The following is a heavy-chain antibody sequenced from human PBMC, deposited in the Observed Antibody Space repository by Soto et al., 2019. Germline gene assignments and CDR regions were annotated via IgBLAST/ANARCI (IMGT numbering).Heavy chain of an antibody. J-gene: IGHJ4*02. Sequence: QVQLVQSGAEVKKPGSSVKVSCKASGGTFSSYTFSWVRQAPGQGLEWMGGIIPIFATTNYAQKFQGRVTITADESTSTADMALSGLRSEDTAVYYCATDTGQAMAKISRYYYFDCWGQGTLVTVSS. CDR2: IIPIFATT. V-gene: IGHV1-69*01. CDR3: ATDTGQAMAKISRYYYFDC. D-gene: IGHD2-2*01. CDR1: GGTFSSYT.